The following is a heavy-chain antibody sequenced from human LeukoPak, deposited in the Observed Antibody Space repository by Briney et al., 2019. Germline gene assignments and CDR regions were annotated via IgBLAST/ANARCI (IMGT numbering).Heavy chain of an antibody. Sequence: SVKVSCKASGYTFTSYDINWVRQATGQGLEWMGWMNPNSGNTGYAQKFQGRVTMTRNTSISTAYMELSSLRSEDTAVYYCARFVRAYYYYGMDVWGQGTTVTVSS. J-gene: IGHJ6*02. CDR1: GYTFTSYD. CDR3: ARFVRAYYYYGMDV. CDR2: MNPNSGNT. D-gene: IGHD3-10*01. V-gene: IGHV1-8*01.